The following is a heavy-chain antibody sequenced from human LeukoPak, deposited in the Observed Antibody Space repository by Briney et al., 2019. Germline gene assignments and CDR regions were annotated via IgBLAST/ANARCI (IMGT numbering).Heavy chain of an antibody. Sequence: SVKVSCKASGGTFSSYAISWVRQAPGQGLEWMGRIIPILGIANYAQKFQGRVTITADESTSTAYMELSSLRSEDTAVYYCARGVVPAAISAAFDIWGQGTMVTVSS. V-gene: IGHV1-69*04. D-gene: IGHD2-2*01. CDR3: ARGVVPAAISAAFDI. CDR1: GGTFSSYA. J-gene: IGHJ3*02. CDR2: IIPILGIA.